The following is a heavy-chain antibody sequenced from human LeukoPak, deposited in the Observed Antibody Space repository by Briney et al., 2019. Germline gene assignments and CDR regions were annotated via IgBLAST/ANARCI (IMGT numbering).Heavy chain of an antibody. J-gene: IGHJ4*02. CDR2: INWSGGST. D-gene: IGHD2-2*01. V-gene: IGHV3-20*04. Sequence: GGSLRLSCTASGFAFDEHGMSWVRQVRGKGLEWVSGINWSGGSTGYADPLRGRFTISRDNAKNSLYLQMDSLRAEDTALYYCARAPITSPFYFDSWGQGTLVTVSS. CDR1: GFAFDEHG. CDR3: ARAPITSPFYFDS.